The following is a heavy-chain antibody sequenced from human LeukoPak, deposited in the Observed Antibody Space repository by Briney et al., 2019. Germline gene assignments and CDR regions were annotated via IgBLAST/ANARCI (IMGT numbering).Heavy chain of an antibody. CDR3: ARGTWSSSIDY. V-gene: IGHV4-30-4*08. CDR2: IYYSGST. J-gene: IGHJ4*02. Sequence: SETLSLTCIVSGDSISSSGYFWGWIRQPPGKGLEWIGYIYYSGSTYYNPSLKSRLTISGDTSKNQFSLRLSSVTAADTAVYYCARGTWSSSIDYWGQGTLVTVSS. CDR1: GDSISSSGYF. D-gene: IGHD6-6*01.